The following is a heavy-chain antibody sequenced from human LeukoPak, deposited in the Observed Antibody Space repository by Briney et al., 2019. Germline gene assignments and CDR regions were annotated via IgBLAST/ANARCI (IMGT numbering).Heavy chain of an antibody. CDR1: GGTFSSYA. D-gene: IGHD6-19*01. Sequence: SVKVSCKASGGTFSSYAISWVRQAPGQGLEWMGRIIPIFGTANYAQKLQGRVTITADKSTSTAYMELSSLRSEDTAVYYCARDGGRCGYSSGWCLFDYWGQGTLVTVSS. CDR3: ARDGGRCGYSSGWCLFDY. CDR2: IIPIFGTA. V-gene: IGHV1-69*06. J-gene: IGHJ4*02.